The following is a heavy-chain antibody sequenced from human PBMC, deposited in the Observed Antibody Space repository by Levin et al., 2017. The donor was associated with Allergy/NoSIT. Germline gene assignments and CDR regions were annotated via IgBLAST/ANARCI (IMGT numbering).Heavy chain of an antibody. D-gene: IGHD3-22*01. CDR2: INSSGGRT. CDR1: GSTFTNSY. Sequence: GASVKVSCKASGSTFTNSYINWVRQAPGQGPEWMGIINSSGGRTAYAQKFHDRITMTTDASTGTVYMELSSLRSDDTAVYYCARFPHCSADRCSPFDDWGQGTLVSVSS. J-gene: IGHJ4*02. CDR3: ARFPHCSADRCSPFDD. V-gene: IGHV1-46*01.